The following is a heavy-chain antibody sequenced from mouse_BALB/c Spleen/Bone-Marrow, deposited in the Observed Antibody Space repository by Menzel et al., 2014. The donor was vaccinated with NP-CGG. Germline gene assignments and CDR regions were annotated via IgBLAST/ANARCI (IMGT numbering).Heavy chain of an antibody. Sequence: EVKLVESGPGLVKPSQSLSLTCTVTGYSIXSDYAWNWIRQFPGNKLEWMGYISYSGSSNYNPSLKSRISITRDTSKNQFFLQLNSVTTEDTATYYCARFTYDYDAGGFDYWGQGTTLTVSS. CDR1: GYSIXSDYA. CDR2: ISYSGSS. V-gene: IGHV3-2*02. CDR3: ARFTYDYDAGGFDY. J-gene: IGHJ2*01. D-gene: IGHD2-4*01.